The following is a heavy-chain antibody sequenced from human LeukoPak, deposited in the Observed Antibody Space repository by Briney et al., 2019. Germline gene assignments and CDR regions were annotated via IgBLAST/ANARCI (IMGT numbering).Heavy chain of an antibody. CDR3: ARAAPSYYGSGSLGSYYYGMDV. V-gene: IGHV4-30-2*01. CDR1: GGSISSGGYY. D-gene: IGHD3-10*01. Sequence: SETLSLTCTVSGGSISSGGYYWSWIRQPPGKGLEWIGYIYHSGSTYYNPSLKSRVAIPVDRSKNQFSLKLSSVTAADTAMYYCARAAPSYYGSGSLGSYYYGMDVWGQGTTVTVSS. CDR2: IYHSGST. J-gene: IGHJ6*02.